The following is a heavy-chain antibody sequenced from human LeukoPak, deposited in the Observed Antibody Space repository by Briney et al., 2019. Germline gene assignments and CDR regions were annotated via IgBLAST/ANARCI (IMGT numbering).Heavy chain of an antibody. J-gene: IGHJ4*02. V-gene: IGHV3-30*04. CDR1: GFTFSSYA. CDR3: AREGRDGYNDY. CDR2: ISYDGSNK. Sequence: GGSLRLSCAASGFTFSSYAMHWVRQAPGKGLEWVAVISYDGSNKYYADSVKGRFTISRDNSKNTLYLQMNSLRAEDTAVYYCAREGRDGYNDYWGQGTLVTVSS. D-gene: IGHD5-24*01.